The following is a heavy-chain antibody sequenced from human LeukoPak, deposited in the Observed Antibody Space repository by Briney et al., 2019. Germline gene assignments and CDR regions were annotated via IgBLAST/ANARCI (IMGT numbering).Heavy chain of an antibody. Sequence: SETLSLTCTVSGRSISSYYWSWIRQPPGKGLEWIGYIYYSGSTNYNPSLKSRVTISVDTSKNQFSLKLSSVTAADTAVYYCARHISNYGDFHFDLWGRGTLVTVSS. J-gene: IGHJ2*01. D-gene: IGHD4-17*01. CDR1: GRSISSYY. V-gene: IGHV4-59*08. CDR3: ARHISNYGDFHFDL. CDR2: IYYSGST.